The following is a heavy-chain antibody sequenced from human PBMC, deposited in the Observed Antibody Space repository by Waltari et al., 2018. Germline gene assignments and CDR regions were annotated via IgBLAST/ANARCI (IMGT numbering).Heavy chain of an antibody. V-gene: IGHV1-69*02. Sequence: QVQLVQSGAEVKKPGSSVKVSCKASGGTFSSYTHSWVRQAPGQGLEWMGRIIPILGIANYAQKFQGRVTITADKSTSTAYMELSSLRSEDTAVYYCARARSNSAFDIWGQGTMVTVSS. CDR1: GGTFSSYT. D-gene: IGHD4-4*01. CDR2: IIPILGIA. J-gene: IGHJ3*02. CDR3: ARARSNSAFDI.